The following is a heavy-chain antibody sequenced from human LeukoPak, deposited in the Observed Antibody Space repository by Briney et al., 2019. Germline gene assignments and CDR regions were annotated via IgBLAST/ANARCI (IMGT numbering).Heavy chain of an antibody. Sequence: GGSLRLSCAASGFTFSSYEMNWVRQAPGKGLEWVSYISSSGSTIYYADSVKGRFTISRDNAKNSLYLQMNSLRAEDTAVYYCARETYGDFPGFDYWGRGTLVTVSS. CDR2: ISSSGSTI. CDR1: GFTFSSYE. D-gene: IGHD4-17*01. CDR3: ARETYGDFPGFDY. J-gene: IGHJ4*02. V-gene: IGHV3-48*03.